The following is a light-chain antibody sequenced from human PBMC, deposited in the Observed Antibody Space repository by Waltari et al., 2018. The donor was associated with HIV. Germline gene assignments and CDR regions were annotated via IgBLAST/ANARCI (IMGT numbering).Light chain of an antibody. CDR2: EVS. J-gene: IGLJ3*02. CDR3: SSYTSSSTLEV. CDR1: SSDVGGYNY. Sequence: QSALTQPASVSGSPGQSITISCTGPSSDVGGYNYVSWYHQHPGKAPKLMIYEVSNRPSGVSNRFSCSKSGNTASLTISGLQAEDEADYYCSSYTSSSTLEVFGGGTKLTVL. V-gene: IGLV2-14*01.